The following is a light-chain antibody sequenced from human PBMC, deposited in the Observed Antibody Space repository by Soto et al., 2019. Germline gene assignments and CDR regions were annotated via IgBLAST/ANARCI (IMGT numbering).Light chain of an antibody. CDR2: DAS. CDR1: QNINNW. Sequence: GARVTIACRASQNINNWIAWYQQKPGKAPKFLIYDASTLESGVPSRFSGSGSGTEFTLTISSLQPYDVATYYCQQYNSYSFGQGTKVDI. V-gene: IGKV1-5*01. J-gene: IGKJ1*01. CDR3: QQYNSYS.